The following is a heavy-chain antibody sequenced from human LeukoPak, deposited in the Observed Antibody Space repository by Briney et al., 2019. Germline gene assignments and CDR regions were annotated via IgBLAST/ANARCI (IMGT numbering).Heavy chain of an antibody. CDR1: GFTFSTYD. CDR3: ARDQIVGVTDYLDY. D-gene: IGHD1-26*01. Sequence: PGRSLRLSCSASGFTFSTYDIHSVRQAPGKGLEWVAVISVDGGIKIYADSVQGRFTISRDNSKNTLYLQMTSLRPEDTAVYYCARDQIVGVTDYLDYWGQGTLVTVSS. J-gene: IGHJ4*02. CDR2: ISVDGGIK. V-gene: IGHV3-30*01.